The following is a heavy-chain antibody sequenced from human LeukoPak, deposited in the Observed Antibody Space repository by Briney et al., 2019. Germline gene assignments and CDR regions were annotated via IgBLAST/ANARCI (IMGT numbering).Heavy chain of an antibody. CDR3: STDGCSGGGCFSGHY. V-gene: IGHV3-15*01. J-gene: IGHJ4*02. Sequence: MAGGSLRLSCAASGFTFSKAWMSWVRQAPGKGLEWVGRIKSKTDDGATDYAAAVKGRFTTSRDDSKNMLCLNMNSPKTDDKAWYYCSTDGCSGGGCFSGHYWGQGTLVTVAS. CDR2: IKSKTDDGAT. CDR1: GFTFSKAW. D-gene: IGHD2-15*01.